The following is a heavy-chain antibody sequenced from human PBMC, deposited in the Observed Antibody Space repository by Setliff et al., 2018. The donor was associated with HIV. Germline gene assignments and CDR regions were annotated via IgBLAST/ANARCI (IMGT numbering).Heavy chain of an antibody. V-gene: IGHV3-15*01. CDR2: IKGKIDGETT. D-gene: IGHD3-22*01. Sequence: LRLSCAGSGFTFSDAWITWVRQAPGKGLEWLGRIKGKIDGETTDYAAPVKGRFTISRDDSKNTVYLHMNSLKTEDTAVYYCIWSGSSGLYYFDHWGQGTLVTVSS. J-gene: IGHJ4*02. CDR3: IWSGSSGLYYFDH. CDR1: GFTFSDAW.